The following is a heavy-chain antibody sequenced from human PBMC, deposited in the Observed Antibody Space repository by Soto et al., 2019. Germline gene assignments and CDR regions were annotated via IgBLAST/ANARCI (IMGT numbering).Heavy chain of an antibody. CDR2: MYYNGNI. J-gene: IGHJ5*02. Sequence: PSETLSLTGNVSGGSISNYYWTWVRQSPEKGLEWIGYMYYNGNINYNPSLKSRVTISIDTSKNQFSLTLKSVTAADTAVYYCASGGNWFDPWGQGVLVTVSS. CDR3: ASGGNWFDP. D-gene: IGHD3-16*01. CDR1: GGSISNYY. V-gene: IGHV4-59*01.